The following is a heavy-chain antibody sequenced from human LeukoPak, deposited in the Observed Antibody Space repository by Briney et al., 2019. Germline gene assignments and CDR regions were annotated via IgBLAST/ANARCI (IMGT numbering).Heavy chain of an antibody. V-gene: IGHV4-59*02. Sequence: PSETLSLTCTVSGVSVNTFFWSWIRQPPGKGLEWIGYMYYSGSSNYNPSLKSRVTISVDTSKNQFSLKLRSVTAADTAVYYCARDRGAGGWVDPWGQGTLVTVSS. CDR1: GVSVNTFF. J-gene: IGHJ5*02. D-gene: IGHD1-26*01. CDR2: MYYSGSS. CDR3: ARDRGAGGWVDP.